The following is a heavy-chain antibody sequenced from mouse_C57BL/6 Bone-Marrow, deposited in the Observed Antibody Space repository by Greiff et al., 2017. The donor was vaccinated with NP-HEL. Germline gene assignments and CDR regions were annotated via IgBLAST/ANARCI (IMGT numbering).Heavy chain of an antibody. V-gene: IGHV14-4*01. J-gene: IGHJ3*01. D-gene: IGHD3-2*02. Sequence: EVKLMESGAELVRPGASVKLSCTASGFNIKDDYMHWVKQRPEQGLEWIGWIDPENGDTEYASKFQGKATITADTSSNTAYLQLSSLTSEDTAVYYCTSGDSSGYPAWFAYWGQGTLVTVSA. CDR2: IDPENGDT. CDR1: GFNIKDDY. CDR3: TSGDSSGYPAWFAY.